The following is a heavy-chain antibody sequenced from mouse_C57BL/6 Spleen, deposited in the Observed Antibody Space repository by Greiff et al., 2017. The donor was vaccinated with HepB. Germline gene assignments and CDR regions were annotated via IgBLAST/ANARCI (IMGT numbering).Heavy chain of an antibody. CDR2: INPNNGGT. J-gene: IGHJ4*01. D-gene: IGHD2-3*01. V-gene: IGHV1-26*01. CDR1: GYTFTDYY. Sequence: EVQLQQSGPELVKPGASVKISCKASGYTFTDYYMNWVKQSHGKSLEWIGDINPNNGGTSYNQKIKGKATLTVDKSSSTAYMELRSLTSEDSAVYYGATRWVLPYYAMDYWGQGTSVTVSS. CDR3: ATRWVLPYYAMDY.